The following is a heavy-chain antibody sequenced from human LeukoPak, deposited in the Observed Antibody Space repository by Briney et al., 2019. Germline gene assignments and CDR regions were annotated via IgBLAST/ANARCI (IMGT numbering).Heavy chain of an antibody. Sequence: PSQTLSLTCTVSGGSISSGGYYWSWIRQPPGKGLEWIGYIYHSGSTYYNPSLKSRVTISVDRSKNQFSLKLSSVTAADTAVYYCARRQFLGYCSSTSCPGWFDPWGQGTLVTVSS. CDR2: IYHSGST. J-gene: IGHJ5*02. V-gene: IGHV4-30-2*01. D-gene: IGHD2-2*01. CDR3: ARRQFLGYCSSTSCPGWFDP. CDR1: GGSISSGGYY.